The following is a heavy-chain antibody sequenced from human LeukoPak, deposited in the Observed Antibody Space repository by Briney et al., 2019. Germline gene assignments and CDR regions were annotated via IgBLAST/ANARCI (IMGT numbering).Heavy chain of an antibody. J-gene: IGHJ4*02. CDR2: INPNSGGR. D-gene: IGHD3-22*01. Sequence: ASVTVSFTASGYTFTGYYMHWVRQAPGQGLEWVGRINPNSGGRHYAQKFQGGVTMTRDTSISTAYMELSRLISYDTAVYYGARVRYYDSSGSFDYWGQGTLVTVSS. CDR3: ARVRYYDSSGSFDY. V-gene: IGHV1-2*06. CDR1: GYTFTGYY.